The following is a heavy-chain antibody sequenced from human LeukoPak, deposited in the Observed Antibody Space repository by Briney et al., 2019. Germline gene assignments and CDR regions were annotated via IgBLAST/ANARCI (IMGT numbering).Heavy chain of an antibody. CDR2: IGGNSDFT. Sequence: GGSLRLSCTASGFTFSSYAMTWVRQAPGKGLEWVSSIGGNSDFTYYTDSVKGGFTISRDNSRNTLYLQINSLRAEDTAIYYCAKPEASGNFYYTLDYWGQGTLVTVSS. CDR1: GFTFSSYA. D-gene: IGHD1-26*01. J-gene: IGHJ4*02. V-gene: IGHV3-23*01. CDR3: AKPEASGNFYYTLDY.